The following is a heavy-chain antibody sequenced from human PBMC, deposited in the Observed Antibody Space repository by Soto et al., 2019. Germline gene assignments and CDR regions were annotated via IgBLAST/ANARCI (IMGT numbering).Heavy chain of an antibody. CDR3: ARYIPGVRYYGMEV. J-gene: IGHJ6*02. CDR1: GFTFSSYA. Sequence: GGPLRLSCAASGFTFSSYAMKWVRQAPGKGLEWVSLIGESGTPTYYADSVKGRFTISRDNSGNTLFLEMYSLRAEDTAVYYCARYIPGVRYYGMEVWGQGTTVTVSS. CDR2: IGESGTPT. V-gene: IGHV3-23*01. D-gene: IGHD5-18*01.